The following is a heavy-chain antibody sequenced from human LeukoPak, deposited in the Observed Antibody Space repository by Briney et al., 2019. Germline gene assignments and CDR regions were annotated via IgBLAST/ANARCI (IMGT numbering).Heavy chain of an antibody. CDR1: GFTFSSYA. J-gene: IGHJ3*02. D-gene: IGHD3-3*01. Sequence: GGSLRLPCAASGFTFSSYAMSWVRQAPGKGLAGVSAISGSGGSTYYADSVKGRFTISRDNSKNTLYLQMNSPRAEDTAVYYCAKDNTIFGVVSHAFDIWGQGTMVTVSS. V-gene: IGHV3-23*01. CDR3: AKDNTIFGVVSHAFDI. CDR2: ISGSGGST.